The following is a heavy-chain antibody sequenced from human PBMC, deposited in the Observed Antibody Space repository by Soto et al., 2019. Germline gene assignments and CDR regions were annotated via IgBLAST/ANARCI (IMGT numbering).Heavy chain of an antibody. D-gene: IGHD6-19*01. CDR3: AREAVAGPPGDDAFDI. Sequence: GASVKVSCKASGYTFTSYGISWVRQAPGQGLEWMGWISAYNGNTNYAQKLQGRVTMTTDTSTSTAYMELRSLRSDDTAVYYCAREAVAGPPGDDAFDIWGQGTTVTVSS. CDR2: ISAYNGNT. CDR1: GYTFTSYG. J-gene: IGHJ3*02. V-gene: IGHV1-18*04.